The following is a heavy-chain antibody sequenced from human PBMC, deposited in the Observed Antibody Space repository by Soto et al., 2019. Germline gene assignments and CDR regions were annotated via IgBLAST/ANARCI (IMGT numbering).Heavy chain of an antibody. CDR3: ARDPPGPDFDY. Sequence: GGSLRLSCAASGFTFSSYSMNWVRQAPGKGLEWVSYISSSSSTIYYADSVKGRFTISRDNAKNSLYLQMNSLRAEDTAVYYCARDPPGPDFDYWGQGTLVTVSS. J-gene: IGHJ4*02. CDR2: ISSSSSTI. V-gene: IGHV3-48*01. CDR1: GFTFSSYS.